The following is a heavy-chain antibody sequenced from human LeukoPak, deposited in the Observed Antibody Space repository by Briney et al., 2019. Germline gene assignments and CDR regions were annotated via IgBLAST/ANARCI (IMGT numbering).Heavy chain of an antibody. CDR1: GYTFTSYG. J-gene: IGHJ6*03. CDR2: VSAYNGNT. CDR3: ARGWFSGVEYQLLWAGGYYYYYMDV. Sequence: ASVKVSCKASGYTFTSYGISWVRQAPGQGLEWMGWVSAYNGNTNYAQKLQGRVTMTTDTSTSTAYMELRSLRSDDTAVYYCARGWFSGVEYQLLWAGGYYYYYMDVWGKGTTVTVSS. D-gene: IGHD2-2*01. V-gene: IGHV1-18*01.